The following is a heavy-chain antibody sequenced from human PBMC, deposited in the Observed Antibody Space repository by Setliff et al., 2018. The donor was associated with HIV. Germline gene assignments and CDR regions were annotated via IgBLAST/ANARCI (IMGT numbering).Heavy chain of an antibody. CDR1: GFIFSSHT. CDR2: IKENGDEK. J-gene: IGHJ4*02. D-gene: IGHD4-17*01. CDR3: ARLAPLDDYGDLGGIDH. V-gene: IGHV3-7*01. Sequence: GGSLRLSCAASGFIFSSHTFNWVRQAPGKGLEWVAGIKENGDEKYYVDSVKGRFTISRDNAKNSLYLQMSSLRVEDTAVYYCARLAPLDDYGDLGGIDHWGQGTLVTV.